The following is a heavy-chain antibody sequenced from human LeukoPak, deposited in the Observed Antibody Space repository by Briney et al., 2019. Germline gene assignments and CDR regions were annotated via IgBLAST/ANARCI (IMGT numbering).Heavy chain of an antibody. Sequence: ASVTVSCKASGYTFTSYGFSWVRQPPGQGLEWMGWISGYNGNTNYAQKLQGRVTMTRDTSTSTAYMELRSLRSDDTAVYYCARRPVGYYYYYMDVWGKGTTVTVSS. CDR2: ISGYNGNT. V-gene: IGHV1-18*01. CDR1: GYTFTSYG. CDR3: ARRPVGYYYYYMDV. D-gene: IGHD4-23*01. J-gene: IGHJ6*03.